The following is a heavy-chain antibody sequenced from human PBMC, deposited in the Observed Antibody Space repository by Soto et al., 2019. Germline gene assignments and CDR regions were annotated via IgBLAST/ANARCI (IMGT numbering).Heavy chain of an antibody. V-gene: IGHV1-18*01. D-gene: IGHD3-22*01. Sequence: QVKLVQSGAEVKKPGTSMKVSCKASGYTFGTSGISWIRQAPGQGLDWMGWISAYNGNTNYEQKLQDRVTMTTDTSTNTDYLELRSLRSDDTAVYYCARAGHYYDSSGYANWGQGTLVTVSS. CDR2: ISAYNGNT. CDR3: ARAGHYYDSSGYAN. J-gene: IGHJ4*02. CDR1: GYTFGTSG.